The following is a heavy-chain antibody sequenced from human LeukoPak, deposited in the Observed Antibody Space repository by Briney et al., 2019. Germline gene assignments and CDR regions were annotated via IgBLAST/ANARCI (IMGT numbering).Heavy chain of an antibody. V-gene: IGHV3-48*02. Sequence: GGSLRLSCAASGFTFSSYSMNWVRQAPGKGLEWVSYISSSSTTIYYADSVKGRFTISRDNAKNSLYLQMNSLRDEDTAVYYCAREMGSGWYKGFDYWGQGTLVTVSS. D-gene: IGHD6-19*01. CDR2: ISSSSTTI. CDR3: AREMGSGWYKGFDY. CDR1: GFTFSSYS. J-gene: IGHJ4*02.